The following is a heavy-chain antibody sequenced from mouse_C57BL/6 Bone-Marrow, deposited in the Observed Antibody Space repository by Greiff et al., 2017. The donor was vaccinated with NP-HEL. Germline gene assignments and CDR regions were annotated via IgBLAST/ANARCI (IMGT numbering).Heavy chain of an antibody. Sequence: EVKLQESGGGLVKPGGSLKLSCAASGFTFSSYTMSWVRQTPEKRLEWVATISGGGGNTYYPDSVKGRFTISRDNAKNTLYLQMSSLRSEDTALYYCARQVTGYFDYWGQGTTLTVSS. CDR2: ISGGGGNT. D-gene: IGHD4-1*01. CDR3: ARQVTGYFDY. J-gene: IGHJ2*01. CDR1: GFTFSSYT. V-gene: IGHV5-9*01.